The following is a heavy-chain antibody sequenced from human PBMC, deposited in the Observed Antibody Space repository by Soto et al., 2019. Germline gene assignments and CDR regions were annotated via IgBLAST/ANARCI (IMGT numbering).Heavy chain of an antibody. J-gene: IGHJ4*02. CDR2: IYYSGST. D-gene: IGHD6-19*01. Sequence: SETLSLTCTVSGGSISNYFWSWIRQPPGKGLEWIGYIYYSGSTNYNPSLKSRVTISIDTSKNQFSLNLSSVTAADTAVYYCARDNSSGWLPFDYWGQGTLVTVSS. CDR3: ARDNSSGWLPFDY. CDR1: GGSISNYF. V-gene: IGHV4-59*01.